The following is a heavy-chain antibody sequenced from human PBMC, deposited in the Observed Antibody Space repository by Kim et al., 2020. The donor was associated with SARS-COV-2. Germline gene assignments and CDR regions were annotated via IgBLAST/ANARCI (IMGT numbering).Heavy chain of an antibody. CDR3: HRARRLGVYYYYGMDV. CDR1: GGSFSGYY. CDR2: INHSGST. J-gene: IGHJ6*02. Sequence: SETLSLTCAVYGGSFSGYYWSWIRQPPGKGLEWIGEINHSGSTNYNPSLKSRVTISVDTSKNQFSLKLSSVTAADTAVYYCHRARRLGVYYYYGMDVWGQGTTVPVSS. D-gene: IGHD3-16*01. V-gene: IGHV4-34*01.